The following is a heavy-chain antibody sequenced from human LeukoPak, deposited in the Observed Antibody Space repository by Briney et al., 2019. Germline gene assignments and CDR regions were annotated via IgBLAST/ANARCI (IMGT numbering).Heavy chain of an antibody. V-gene: IGHV1-69*02. D-gene: IGHD4-23*01. CDR2: IIPILGIA. Sequence: SVKVSCKASGGTFSSYTISWVRQAPGQGLEWMGRIIPILGIANYAQKFQGRVTITADKSTSTAYMELSSLRSEDTAVYYCARGTTVVPPVDYWGQGTLVTVSS. CDR3: ARGTTVVPPVDY. J-gene: IGHJ4*02. CDR1: GGTFSSYT.